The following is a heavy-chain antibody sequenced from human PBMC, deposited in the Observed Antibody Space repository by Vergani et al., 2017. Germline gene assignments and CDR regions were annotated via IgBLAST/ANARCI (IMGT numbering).Heavy chain of an antibody. CDR3: ARDLNYDFWSGYYPFDY. D-gene: IGHD3-3*01. CDR1: GGTFTGYY. Sequence: QVQLVQSGAEVKKPGSSVKVSCKASGGTFTGYYMHWVRQAPGQGLEWMGWINPNSGGTNYAQKFQGRVTMTRDTSISTAYMELSRLRSDDSAVYYCARDLNYDFWSGYYPFDYWGQGTLVTVSS. V-gene: IGHV1-2*02. CDR2: INPNSGGT. J-gene: IGHJ4*02.